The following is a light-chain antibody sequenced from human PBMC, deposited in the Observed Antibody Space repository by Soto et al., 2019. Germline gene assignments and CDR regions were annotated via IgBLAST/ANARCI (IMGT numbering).Light chain of an antibody. CDR3: QHYGTSPFT. J-gene: IGKJ5*01. CDR1: QDVGKW. Sequence: DIQMTQSPPSVSASVGDRVTITCRASQDVGKWLAWYQQKPGKAPTLLIHGASSLQSGVPPRYSGSGYGTDFTLTISSLEPEDFAVYFCQHYGTSPFTFGPGTRLEIK. CDR2: GAS. V-gene: IGKV1-12*01.